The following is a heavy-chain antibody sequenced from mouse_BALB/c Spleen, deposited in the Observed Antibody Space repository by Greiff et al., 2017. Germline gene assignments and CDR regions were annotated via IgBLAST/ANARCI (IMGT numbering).Heavy chain of an antibody. CDR3: ARPDGDGY. CDR2: IYPGDGDT. J-gene: IGHJ2*01. D-gene: IGHD2-13*01. CDR1: GYTFTSYW. V-gene: IGHV1-87*01. Sequence: VQLQQSGAELARPGASVKLSCKASGYTFTSYWMQWVKQRPGQGLEWIGAIYPGDGDTRYTQKFKGKATLTADKSSSTAYMQLSSLASEDSAVYYCARPDGDGYWGQGTTLTVSS.